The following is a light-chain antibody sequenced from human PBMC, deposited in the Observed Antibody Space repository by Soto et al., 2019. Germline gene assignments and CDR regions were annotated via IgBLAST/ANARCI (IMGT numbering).Light chain of an antibody. CDR1: QSVRSY. Sequence: EIVLTQSPATLSLSPGERATLSCRASQSVRSYLGWYQQKPGQAPTLLIYDASNRATGIPARFSGSGSGTDFTLTISSLEPEDFAVYYCQQRSNWPLTFGGGTKVEI. CDR2: DAS. J-gene: IGKJ4*01. CDR3: QQRSNWPLT. V-gene: IGKV3-11*01.